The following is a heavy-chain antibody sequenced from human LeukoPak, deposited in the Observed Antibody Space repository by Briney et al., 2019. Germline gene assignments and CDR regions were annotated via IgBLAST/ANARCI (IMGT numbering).Heavy chain of an antibody. V-gene: IGHV5-51*01. CDR3: ARRCGGDCYNYYYGMDV. J-gene: IGHJ6*02. CDR1: GYSFTSYW. Sequence: GESLKIFCKGSGYSFTSYWIGWVRQMPGKGLEWMGIIYPGDSDTRYSPSFQGQVTISADKSISTAYLQWSSLKASDTAMYYCARRCGGDCYNYYYGMDVWGQGTTVTVSS. D-gene: IGHD2-21*02. CDR2: IYPGDSDT.